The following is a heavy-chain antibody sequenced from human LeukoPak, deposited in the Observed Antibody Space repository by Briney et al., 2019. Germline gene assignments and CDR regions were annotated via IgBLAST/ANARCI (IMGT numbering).Heavy chain of an antibody. CDR2: MYYKGST. Sequence: SETLSLTCSVSGDSIINSYFWAWIRQPSGKGLEWIGSMYYKGSTYYNLSLKSRVTISVDTSKNHFSLKLNSVTAADTAVYYCARDPYSSSWKNWFDPWGQGILVTVSS. CDR1: GDSIINSYF. CDR3: ARDPYSSSWKNWFDP. J-gene: IGHJ5*02. D-gene: IGHD6-13*01. V-gene: IGHV4-39*07.